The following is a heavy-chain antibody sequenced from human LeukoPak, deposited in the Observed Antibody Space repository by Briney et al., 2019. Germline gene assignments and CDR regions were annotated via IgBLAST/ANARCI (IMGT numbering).Heavy chain of an antibody. V-gene: IGHV5-51*01. D-gene: IGHD3-22*01. Sequence: GESLKISCKGSGYGFTSYWIGWVRQMPGKGLEWMGIIYPGDSDTRYSPSFQGQVTISADKSISTAYLQWSSLKASDTAMYYCARLITMIPVIGNPDYWGQGTLVTVSS. J-gene: IGHJ4*02. CDR3: ARLITMIPVIGNPDY. CDR2: IYPGDSDT. CDR1: GYGFTSYW.